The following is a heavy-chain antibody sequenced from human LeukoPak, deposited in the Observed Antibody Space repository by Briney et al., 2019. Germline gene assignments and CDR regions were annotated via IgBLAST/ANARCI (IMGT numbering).Heavy chain of an antibody. CDR2: INPNSGGT. D-gene: IGHD1-26*01. J-gene: IGHJ4*02. Sequence: ASVKVSCKASGYTFTGYYMHWVRQAPGQGLEWMGWINPNSGGTNYAQKFQGRDTMTRDTSISTAYMELSRLKSDDTAVYYCARLRGLWGFDYWGQGTLVTVSS. CDR1: GYTFTGYY. V-gene: IGHV1-2*02. CDR3: ARLRGLWGFDY.